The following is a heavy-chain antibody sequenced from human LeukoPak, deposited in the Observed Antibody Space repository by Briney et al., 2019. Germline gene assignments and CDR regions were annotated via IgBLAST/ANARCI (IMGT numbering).Heavy chain of an antibody. CDR1: GGSISSGGYS. Sequence: SETLSLTCAVSGGSISSGGYSWSWIRQPPGKGLEWIGYIYHSGSTYYNPSLKSRVTISVDRSKNQFSLKLSSVTAPDTAVYYCVRGGYKFRYYFDYWGQGTLVTVSS. J-gene: IGHJ4*02. D-gene: IGHD5-24*01. V-gene: IGHV4-30-2*01. CDR3: VRGGYKFRYYFDY. CDR2: IYHSGST.